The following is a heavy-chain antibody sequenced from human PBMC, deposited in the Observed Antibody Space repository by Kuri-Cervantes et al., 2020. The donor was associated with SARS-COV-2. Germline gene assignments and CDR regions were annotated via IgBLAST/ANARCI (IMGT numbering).Heavy chain of an antibody. CDR1: GFSLTTSGMC. J-gene: IGHJ4*02. D-gene: IGHD5-18*01. CDR2: IDWDDDK. Sequence: SGPTLVKPTQPLTLTCTFSGFSLTTSGMCVAWIRQPPGKALEWLARIDWDDDKYYKTSLNTRLSISKDTSKDQVVLTMTNMDPVGTATYYCVRIRAATVIADYWGQGTLVTVSS. V-gene: IGHV2-70*11. CDR3: VRIRAATVIADY.